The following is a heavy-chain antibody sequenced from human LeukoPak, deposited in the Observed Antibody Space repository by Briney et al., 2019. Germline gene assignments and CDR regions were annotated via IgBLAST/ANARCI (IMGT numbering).Heavy chain of an antibody. D-gene: IGHD3/OR15-3a*01. CDR3: ARSGRTGKGFAIEY. V-gene: IGHV4-59*01. CDR2: IYYSGST. Sequence: SETLSLTCTVSGGSISSYYWSWIRQPPGRGLEWIGYIYYSGSTNYNPSLKSRVTISGDTSKNEFLLELSSVTAADTAVYYCARSGRTGKGFAIEYWGQGTLVTVSS. J-gene: IGHJ4*02. CDR1: GGSISSYY.